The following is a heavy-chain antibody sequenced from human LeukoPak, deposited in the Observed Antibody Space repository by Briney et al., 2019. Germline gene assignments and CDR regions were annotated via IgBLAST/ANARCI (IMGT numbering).Heavy chain of an antibody. J-gene: IGHJ4*02. V-gene: IGHV4-34*01. CDR2: INHSGST. D-gene: IGHD4-11*01. CDR3: AGTVTKQPSIDY. CDR1: GGSFSGYY. Sequence: PSETLSLTCAVYGGSFSGYYWSWIRQPPGKGLEWIGEINHSGSTNYNPSLTSRVTISVDTSKNQFSLKLSSVTAADTAVYYCAGTVTKQPSIDYWGQGTLVTVSS.